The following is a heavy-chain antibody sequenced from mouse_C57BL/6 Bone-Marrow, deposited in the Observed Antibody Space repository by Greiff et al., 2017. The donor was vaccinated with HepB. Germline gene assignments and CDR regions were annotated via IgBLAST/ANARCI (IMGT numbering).Heavy chain of an antibody. CDR1: GYTFTSYW. J-gene: IGHJ3*01. Sequence: QVQLLQPGAELVKPGASVKLSCKASGYTFTSYWMHWVKQSPGRGLEWIGRIDHNSGGNKYNETFKSMATLTVAKPSSTVYLQLSSLTSEDSAVYYCAKGQQRFAYWGQGTLVTVSA. CDR2: IDHNSGGN. CDR3: AKGQQRFAY. V-gene: IGHV1-72*01. D-gene: IGHD6-1*01.